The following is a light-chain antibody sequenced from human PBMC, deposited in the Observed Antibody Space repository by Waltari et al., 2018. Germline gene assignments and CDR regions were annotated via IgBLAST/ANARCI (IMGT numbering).Light chain of an antibody. J-gene: IGKJ1*01. CDR3: QQYNPSSRT. CDR2: KAS. V-gene: IGKV1-5*03. CDR1: QNINNW. Sequence: DIQMTQSPSILSASVGDRVPITCRASQNINNWLAWYQQKPGKPPNLLIYKASSLQIGVPSRFSGSGSGTEFTLTISSLQPDDFATYYCQQYNPSSRTFGQGTKVNI.